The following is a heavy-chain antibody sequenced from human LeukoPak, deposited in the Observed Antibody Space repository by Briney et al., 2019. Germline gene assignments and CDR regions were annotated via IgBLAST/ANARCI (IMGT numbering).Heavy chain of an antibody. CDR2: INSDGSST. CDR1: GFTFSSCW. J-gene: IGHJ4*02. Sequence: GGSLRLSCAASGFTFSSCWMHWVRQAPGKGLMWVSRINSDGSSTSYADSVKGRFTISRDNAKNTLYLQMNSLRAEDTAVFYCARVGQAGYVGYPLDYRGQGTLDTVSS. D-gene: IGHD5-12*01. V-gene: IGHV3-74*01. CDR3: ARVGQAGYVGYPLDY.